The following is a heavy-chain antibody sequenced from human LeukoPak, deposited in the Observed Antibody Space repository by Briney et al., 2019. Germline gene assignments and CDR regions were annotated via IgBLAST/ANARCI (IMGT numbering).Heavy chain of an antibody. D-gene: IGHD2-15*01. CDR1: GGTISSYY. J-gene: IGHJ4*02. Sequence: PSETLSLTCTVSGGTISSYYWSWIRQPPGKGLEWIGYIYYSGSTNYNASLTNRVTILVDTSKNQFSLKLSSVTAADTAVYYCAREVGYCSGGSCYSYFDYWGQGTLITVSS. CDR3: AREVGYCSGGSCYSYFDY. CDR2: IYYSGST. V-gene: IGHV4-59*01.